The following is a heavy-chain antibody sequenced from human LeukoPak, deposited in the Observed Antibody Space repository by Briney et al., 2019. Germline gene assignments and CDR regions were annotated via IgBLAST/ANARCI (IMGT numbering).Heavy chain of an antibody. CDR2: INTNTGNP. Sequence: GASVKVSCKSSGYSFTSYAMNWVRQAPGQGLEWMGWINTNTGNPTYAQDFTGRFVFSVDTSVSTAYLQISSLKAEDTAVYYCARRYYDFLSDLYGMDVWGQGTTVIVSS. CDR1: GYSFTSYA. V-gene: IGHV7-4-1*02. CDR3: ARRYYDFLSDLYGMDV. D-gene: IGHD3-3*01. J-gene: IGHJ6*02.